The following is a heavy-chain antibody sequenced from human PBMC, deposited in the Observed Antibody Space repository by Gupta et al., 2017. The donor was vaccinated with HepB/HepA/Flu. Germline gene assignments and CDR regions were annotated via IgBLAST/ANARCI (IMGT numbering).Heavy chain of an antibody. Sequence: EVQLVESGGGLVQPGRSLRLSCAASGFTFDDYAMHWVRQAPGKGLEWVSGISWNSGSIGYADSVKGRFTISRDNAKNSLYLQMNSLRAEDTALYYCAKAISPDTQQLGYGMDVWGQGTTVTVSS. V-gene: IGHV3-9*01. J-gene: IGHJ6*02. CDR3: AKAISPDTQQLGYGMDV. D-gene: IGHD6-13*01. CDR1: GFTFDDYA. CDR2: ISWNSGSI.